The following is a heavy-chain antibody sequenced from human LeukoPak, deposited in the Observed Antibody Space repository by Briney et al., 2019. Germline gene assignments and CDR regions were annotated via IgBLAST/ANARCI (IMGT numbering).Heavy chain of an antibody. J-gene: IGHJ4*02. Sequence: GGSLRLSCAASGFTFSSYAMNWVRQAPGKGLEWVSSISSSSSYIYYADSVKGRFTISRDNSKNTLYLQMNSPRAEDTAVYYCAKALRGAYYDILTGYYTPFDYWGQGTLVTVSS. CDR1: GFTFSSYA. D-gene: IGHD3-9*01. CDR2: ISSSSSYI. CDR3: AKALRGAYYDILTGYYTPFDY. V-gene: IGHV3-23*01.